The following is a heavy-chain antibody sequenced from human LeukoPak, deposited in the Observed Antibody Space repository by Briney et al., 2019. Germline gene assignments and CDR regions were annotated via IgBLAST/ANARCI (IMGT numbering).Heavy chain of an antibody. CDR2: INPNSGGT. Sequence: ASVKVSCKASGYTFTGYYMHWVRQAPGQGLQWMGWINPNSGGTNYAQKFQGWVTMTRDTSISTAYMELSRLRSDDTAVYYCARDSWNLDTGGFDPWGQGTLVTVSS. J-gene: IGHJ5*02. V-gene: IGHV1-2*04. D-gene: IGHD1-1*01. CDR3: ARDSWNLDTGGFDP. CDR1: GYTFTGYY.